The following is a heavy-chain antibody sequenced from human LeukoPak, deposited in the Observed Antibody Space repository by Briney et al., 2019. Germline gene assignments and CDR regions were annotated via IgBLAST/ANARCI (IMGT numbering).Heavy chain of an antibody. D-gene: IGHD6-13*01. CDR1: GTSISSSNSY. Sequence: SETLSLTCTVSGTSISSSNSYWGWIRQPPGKGLEWIGSIYYTGNTYYNASLKSRVTISIDTSKNQISLRLTSVTAADTAVYYCARHPTLRYSSSWYVPPYYFDYWGQGTLVTVSS. CDR2: IYYTGNT. CDR3: ARHPTLRYSSSWYVPPYYFDY. V-gene: IGHV4-39*01. J-gene: IGHJ4*02.